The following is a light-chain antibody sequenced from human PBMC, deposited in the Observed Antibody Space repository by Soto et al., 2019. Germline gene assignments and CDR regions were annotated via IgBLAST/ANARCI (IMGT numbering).Light chain of an antibody. J-gene: IGKJ5*01. CDR3: QQYNSYRIT. CDR1: QSISSW. V-gene: IGKV1-5*03. CDR2: KAS. Sequence: EIQMTQSPSTLSASVGDRGTITCRASQSISSWLAWYQQKPGKAPKLLIYKASSLESGVPSRFSGSGSGTEFTLTISSLQPDDFATYYCQQYNSYRITFGQGTRLEIK.